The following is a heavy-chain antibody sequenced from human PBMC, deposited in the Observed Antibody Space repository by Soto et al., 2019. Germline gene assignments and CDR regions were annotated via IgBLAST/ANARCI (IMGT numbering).Heavy chain of an antibody. Sequence: EVQLLESGGGLVQPGGSLRLSCAASGFTFSSYTMTWVRQAPGKGLEWVAYIGSSGGNTDYADSVKGRFTISRDNSKNTLYLQMSSLRAEDTAVYYCAKDKGSSEYYYMDVWGKGITLTVSS. V-gene: IGHV3-23*01. CDR1: GFTFSSYT. D-gene: IGHD6-19*01. J-gene: IGHJ6*03. CDR2: IGSSGGNT. CDR3: AKDKGSSEYYYMDV.